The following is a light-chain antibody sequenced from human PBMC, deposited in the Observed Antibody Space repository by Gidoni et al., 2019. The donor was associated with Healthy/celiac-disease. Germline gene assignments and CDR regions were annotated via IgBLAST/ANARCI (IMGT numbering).Light chain of an antibody. CDR3: CSYADSSTYVV. CDR2: EGS. J-gene: IGLJ2*01. CDR1: SSAVGSYNL. V-gene: IGLV2-23*01. Sequence: SPGQSITISCTGTSSAVGSYNLVSWYQQHPGKAPKLMIYEGSKRPSGVSNRFSGSKSGNTASLTISGLQAEDEADYYCCSYADSSTYVVFGGGTKLTVL.